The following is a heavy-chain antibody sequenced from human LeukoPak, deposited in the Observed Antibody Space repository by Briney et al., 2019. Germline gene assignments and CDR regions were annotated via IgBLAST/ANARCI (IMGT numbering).Heavy chain of an antibody. D-gene: IGHD6-13*01. V-gene: IGHV3-49*03. CDR2: IRSKAYGGTT. J-gene: IGHJ4*02. CDR1: GFSFSDHW. Sequence: GGSLRLSCVASGFSFSDHWMNWFRQAPGKGLEWVGFIRSKAYGGTTEYAASVKGRFTISRDDSKSIAYLQMNSLKTEDTAVYYCTRDKYSSSWYPPFDYWGQGTLVTVSS. CDR3: TRDKYSSSWYPPFDY.